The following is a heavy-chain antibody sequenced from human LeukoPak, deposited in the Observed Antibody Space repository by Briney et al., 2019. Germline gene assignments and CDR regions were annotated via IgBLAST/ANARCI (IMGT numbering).Heavy chain of an antibody. CDR1: GYSFTAFY. J-gene: IGHJ4*02. CDR3: ASHPIAAAGPLDY. D-gene: IGHD6-13*01. Sequence: SVKVSCKTSGYSFTAFYIHWVRQAPGQGLEWMGGIIPIFGTANYAQKFQGRVTITADESTSTAYMELSSLRSEDTAVYYCASHPIAAAGPLDYWGQGTLVTVSS. CDR2: IIPIFGTA. V-gene: IGHV1-69*13.